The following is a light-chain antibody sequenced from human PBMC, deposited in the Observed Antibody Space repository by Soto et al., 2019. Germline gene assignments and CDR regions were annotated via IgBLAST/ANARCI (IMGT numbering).Light chain of an antibody. CDR1: SSDLGAYDY. CDR2: DVS. Sequence: QSVLTQPASVSGSPGQSTTISCTGTSSDLGAYDYVSWYQHHPGKAPKLMIYDVSNRPSGFSNRFSGSKSGNTSSLTISGLQAEDEADYYCSSYTSSSTYVFGTGTKVTVL. J-gene: IGLJ1*01. V-gene: IGLV2-14*03. CDR3: SSYTSSSTYV.